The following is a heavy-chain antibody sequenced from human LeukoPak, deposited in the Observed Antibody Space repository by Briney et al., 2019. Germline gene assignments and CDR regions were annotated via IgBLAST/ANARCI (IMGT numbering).Heavy chain of an antibody. CDR3: ARVASSVMDY. D-gene: IGHD2-8*01. CDR2: IHYSGST. Sequence: SETLSLTCTVSGGSISSGAYYWSWIRQPPGKGLEWIGYIHYSGSTNYNPSLKSRVTISLDTSKNQFSLKMSSVTTADTAVYYCARVASSVMDYWGQGILVTVSS. CDR1: GGSISSGAYY. V-gene: IGHV4-61*08. J-gene: IGHJ4*02.